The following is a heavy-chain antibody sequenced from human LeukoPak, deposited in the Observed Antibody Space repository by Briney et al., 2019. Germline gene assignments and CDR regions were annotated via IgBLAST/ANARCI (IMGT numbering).Heavy chain of an antibody. CDR3: ARDCSGGSCYSEAFDI. V-gene: IGHV4-34*01. J-gene: IGHJ3*02. D-gene: IGHD2-15*01. CDR2: INHSGST. CDR1: GGSFSGYY. Sequence: PSETLSLTCAVYGGSFSGYYWSWIRQPPGKGLEWIGEINHSGSTNYNPSVKSRVTISVDTSKNQLSLKLSSVTAADTAVYYCARDCSGGSCYSEAFDIWGQGTMVTVSS.